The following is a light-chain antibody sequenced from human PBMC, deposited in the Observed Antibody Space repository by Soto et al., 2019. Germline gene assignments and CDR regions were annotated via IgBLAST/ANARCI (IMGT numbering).Light chain of an antibody. CDR1: QSVSSN. Sequence: EIVLTQSPATLSVSPGERATLSFRASQSVSSNLAWYQQKRGQAPRLLIYGASTRATGIPARFSGSGSGREFTLTISSLQSEDFAVYYCQHYNNWPPWTFGQGTKVDIK. CDR3: QHYNNWPPWT. CDR2: GAS. J-gene: IGKJ1*01. V-gene: IGKV3-15*01.